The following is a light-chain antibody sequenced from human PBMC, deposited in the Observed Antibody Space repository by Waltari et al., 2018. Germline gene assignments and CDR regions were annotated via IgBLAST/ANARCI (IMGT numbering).Light chain of an antibody. CDR2: DDD. V-gene: IGLV6-57*03. CDR3: QSQDTDLLKV. Sequence: NFMLPPPHSVSSSPGKPSTISSTRSSGSIGDNFVQWSQQRPGSAPTIIIYDDDQKSSGVPDRFSAYVDRSANSASLTISGLQTDDEADYHCQSQDTDLLKVFGGGTKVTVL. J-gene: IGLJ2*01. CDR1: SGSIGDNF.